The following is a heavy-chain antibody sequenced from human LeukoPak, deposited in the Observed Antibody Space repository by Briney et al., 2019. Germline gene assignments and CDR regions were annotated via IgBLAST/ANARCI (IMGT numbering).Heavy chain of an antibody. V-gene: IGHV1-18*01. Sequence: ASVKVSCKASGYTFTSYGISWVRQAPGQGLEWMGWISAYSGNTNYAQKLQGRVTMTTDTSTSTAYMELSSLRSEDTAVYYCARPVGSVVTTLDPSAGCYFDLWGRGTLVTVSS. CDR2: ISAYSGNT. CDR1: GYTFTSYG. CDR3: ARPVGSVVTTLDPSAGCYFDL. D-gene: IGHD4-23*01. J-gene: IGHJ2*01.